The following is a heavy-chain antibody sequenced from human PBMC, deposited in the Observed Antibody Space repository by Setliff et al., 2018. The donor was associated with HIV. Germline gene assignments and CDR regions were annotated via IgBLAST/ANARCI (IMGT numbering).Heavy chain of an antibody. J-gene: IGHJ4*02. Sequence: TLSLTCTVSGGSISGGDYYWSWIRQPPGKGLEWIGYIYYSGSTYYNPSLKSRVTISVDTSKNQFSLKLSSVTAADTAVYYCARDGDDSSGYYLGYWGQGTLVTVSS. CDR3: ARDGDDSSGYYLGY. D-gene: IGHD3-22*01. CDR2: IYYSGST. V-gene: IGHV4-30-4*08. CDR1: GGSISGGDYY.